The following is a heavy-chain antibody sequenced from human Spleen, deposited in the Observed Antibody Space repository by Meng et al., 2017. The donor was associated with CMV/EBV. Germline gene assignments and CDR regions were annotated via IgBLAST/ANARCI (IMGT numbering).Heavy chain of an antibody. CDR3: ARGPATSTTLYCASTICYYWYFDL. D-gene: IGHD2-2*01. CDR1: GFTVSTNY. Sequence: GESLKISCAASGFTVSTNYMTWVRQAPGKGLEWVALISNDGSKTYYADSVKGRFTISRDNSKNTLYLQVNSLRAEDTAVYYCARGPATSTTLYCASTICYYWYFDLWGRGTPVTVSS. J-gene: IGHJ2*01. CDR2: ISNDGSKT. V-gene: IGHV3-30*03.